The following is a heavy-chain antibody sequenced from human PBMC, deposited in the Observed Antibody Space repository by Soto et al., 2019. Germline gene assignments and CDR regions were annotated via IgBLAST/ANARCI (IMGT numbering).Heavy chain of an antibody. D-gene: IGHD2-15*01. CDR3: ARAGIVVVGGEVYYYYGMDV. CDR2: ISSSSSYI. J-gene: IGHJ6*02. CDR1: GFTFSSYS. V-gene: IGHV3-21*01. Sequence: GGSLRLSCAASGFTFSSYSMNWVRQAPGKGLEWVSSISSSSSYIYYADSVKGRFTISRDNAKNSLYLQMNSLRAEDTAVYYCARAGIVVVGGEVYYYYGMDVWGQGTTVTVSS.